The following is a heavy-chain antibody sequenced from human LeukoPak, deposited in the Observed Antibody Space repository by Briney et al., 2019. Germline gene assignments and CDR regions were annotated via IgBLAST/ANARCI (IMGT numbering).Heavy chain of an antibody. CDR1: GDTFTSYD. CDR3: ARGFGYSYRKSDY. V-gene: IGHV1-8*01. J-gene: IGHJ4*02. D-gene: IGHD5-18*01. Sequence: GSLKVSSKPSGDTFTSYDIYSVCQTTRERVGCMGWMNPNSGNTGYAQKLQGRVTMTRTTSISTAYMELSSLRSENTAVYYGARGFGYSYRKSDYWGQGTLVTASS. CDR2: MNPNSGNT.